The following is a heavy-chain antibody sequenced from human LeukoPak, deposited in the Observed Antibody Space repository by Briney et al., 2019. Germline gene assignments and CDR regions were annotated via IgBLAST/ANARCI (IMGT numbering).Heavy chain of an antibody. J-gene: IGHJ5*02. V-gene: IGHV3-11*01. D-gene: IGHD6-19*01. CDR3: ARYIGSGWSWFDP. CDR1: GFTFSDYY. CDR2: ISSSGSTI. Sequence: GGSLRLSCAASGFTFSDYYMSWIRQAPGKGLEWVSHISSSGSTIYYADSVKGRFIISRDNAKNSLYLQMNSLRAEDTAVYYCARYIGSGWSWFDPWGQGTLVTVSS.